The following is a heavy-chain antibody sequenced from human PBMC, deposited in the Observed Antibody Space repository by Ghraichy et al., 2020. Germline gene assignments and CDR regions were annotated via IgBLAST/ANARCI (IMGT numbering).Heavy chain of an antibody. CDR2: VKGADSYR. CDR3: VRDGDRWYFDL. Sequence: GGSLRLSCAASGFTFSRYWMHWVRQAPGEGLVWVSRVKGADSYRNYADSVKGRFIISRDNAQNTLSLQMDSLRPEDTALYYCVRDGDRWYFDLWGRGTLVTVSS. D-gene: IGHD7-27*01. J-gene: IGHJ2*01. CDR1: GFTFSRYW. V-gene: IGHV3-74*01.